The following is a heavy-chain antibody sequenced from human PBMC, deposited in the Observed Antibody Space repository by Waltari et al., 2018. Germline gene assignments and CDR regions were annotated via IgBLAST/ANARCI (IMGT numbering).Heavy chain of an antibody. D-gene: IGHD3-10*01. Sequence: VQLQESGPGLVKPSETLSLTCTVSGGSISTYYWSWIRQPAGKGLEWSGRIYATGSTNYNPSLKRRVTMSVDTSKNQFSLKLSSVTAADTAVYYCARLPYNNIYFYYYMDVWGKGTTVTVSS. CDR3: ARLPYNNIYFYYYMDV. V-gene: IGHV4-4*07. J-gene: IGHJ6*03. CDR1: GGSISTYY. CDR2: IYATGST.